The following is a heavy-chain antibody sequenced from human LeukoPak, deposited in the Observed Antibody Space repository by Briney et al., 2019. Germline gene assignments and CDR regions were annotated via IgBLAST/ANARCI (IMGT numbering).Heavy chain of an antibody. CDR1: GFTFSSNS. CDR2: ISSSSSYI. V-gene: IGHV3-21*04. CDR3: AKDVDTAMVRIFDY. J-gene: IGHJ4*02. D-gene: IGHD5-18*01. Sequence: PGGSLRLSCAASGFTFSSNSMNWVRQAPGKGLEWVASISSSSSYIYYADSVKGRFTISRDNAKNSLYLQMNSLRAEDTALYYCAKDVDTAMVRIFDYWGQGTLVTVSS.